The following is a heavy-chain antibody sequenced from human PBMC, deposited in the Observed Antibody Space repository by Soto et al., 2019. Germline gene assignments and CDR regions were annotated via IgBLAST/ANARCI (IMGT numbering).Heavy chain of an antibody. D-gene: IGHD2-2*01. CDR2: IWYDGSNK. CDR1: GFTFSSYG. CDR3: ARDLGYCSSTSCYYYYYGMDV. V-gene: IGHV3-33*01. Sequence: GGSLRLSCAASGFTFSSYGMHWVRQAPGKGLEWVAVIWYDGSNKYYADSVKGRFTISRDNSKNTLYLQMNSLGAEDTAVYYCARDLGYCSSTSCYYYYYGMDVWGQGTTVTVSS. J-gene: IGHJ6*02.